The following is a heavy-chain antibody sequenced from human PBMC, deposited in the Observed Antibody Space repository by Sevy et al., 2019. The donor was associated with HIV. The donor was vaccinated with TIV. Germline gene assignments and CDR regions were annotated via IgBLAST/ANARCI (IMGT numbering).Heavy chain of an antibody. CDR2: ISYDGSNK. CDR3: AKVLGPSYSSSGFDY. CDR1: GFTFSSYG. V-gene: IGHV3-30*18. D-gene: IGHD6-6*01. J-gene: IGHJ4*02. Sequence: GGSLRLSCAASGFTFSSYGMHWVRQAPGKGLEWVAVISYDGSNKYYADSVKGRFTISRDNSKNTLYLQMNSLRADDTAVYYCAKVLGPSYSSSGFDYWGQGTLVTVSS.